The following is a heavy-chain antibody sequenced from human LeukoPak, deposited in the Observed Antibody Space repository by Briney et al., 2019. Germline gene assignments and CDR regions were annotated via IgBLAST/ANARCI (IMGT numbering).Heavy chain of an antibody. CDR2: IRQDGSEK. CDR1: RLTFRNYW. V-gene: IGHV3-7*01. Sequence: GGSLRLSCAASRLTFRNYWMSWVRQAPGKGLEWVANIRQDGSEKHYVDSVKGRFTISRDNTKNSLYLQMNILRAEDTAVYYCVADSSGYNGAFDIWGQGTMVTVSS. CDR3: VADSSGYNGAFDI. D-gene: IGHD3-22*01. J-gene: IGHJ3*02.